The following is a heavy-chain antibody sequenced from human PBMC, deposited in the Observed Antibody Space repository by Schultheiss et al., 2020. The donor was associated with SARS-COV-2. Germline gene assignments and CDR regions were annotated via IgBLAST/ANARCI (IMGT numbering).Heavy chain of an antibody. V-gene: IGHV4-61*08. J-gene: IGHJ6*02. CDR1: GGSISSGGYY. Sequence: SETLSLTCTVSGGSISSGGYYWNWIRQHPGKGLEWIGYIYYSGSTNYNPSLKSRVTISVDTSKNQFSLKLSSVTAADTAVYYCARTADIVLMVWNVWGQGTTVTVSS. CDR3: ARTADIVLMVWNV. D-gene: IGHD2-8*01. CDR2: IYYSGST.